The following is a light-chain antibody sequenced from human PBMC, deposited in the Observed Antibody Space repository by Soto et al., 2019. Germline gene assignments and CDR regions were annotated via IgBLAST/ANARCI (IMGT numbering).Light chain of an antibody. CDR2: GAS. CDR1: QSVSSSY. Sequence: EIVLTQSPGTLSLSPGERATLSCRASQSVSSSYLAWYQQKPGQAPRLLIYGASSRATGIPDRFSGSGSGTDFTFNISRLEPEDFAVYYCQQYGSSPPLYTFGQGTKLEIK. J-gene: IGKJ2*01. CDR3: QQYGSSPPLYT. V-gene: IGKV3-20*01.